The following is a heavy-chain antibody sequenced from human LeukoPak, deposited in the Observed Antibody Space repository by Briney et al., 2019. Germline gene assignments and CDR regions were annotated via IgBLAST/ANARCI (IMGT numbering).Heavy chain of an antibody. CDR3: ATSTAGYSSGVWFDP. V-gene: IGHV1-69*05. Sequence: GASVKVSCKASGGTFSSYAISWVRQAPGQGLEWMGRIIPIFGTANYAQKFQGRVTITTDESTSTAYMELSSLRSEDTAVYYCATSTAGYSSGVWFDPWGQGTLVTVSS. CDR1: GGTFSSYA. J-gene: IGHJ5*02. D-gene: IGHD6-19*01. CDR2: IIPIFGTA.